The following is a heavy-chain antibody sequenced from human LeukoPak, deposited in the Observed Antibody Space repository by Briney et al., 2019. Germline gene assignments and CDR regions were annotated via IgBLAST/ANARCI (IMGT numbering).Heavy chain of an antibody. Sequence: ASVKVSCKASGYTFTSYSINWVRQAPGQGLEWMAWISAYNGNTNYAQKFHGRVTLTRDTSTSTAHMELRSLRSDDTAVYFCARGMSGYTEDPFDIWGQGTVVTVSS. CDR1: GYTFTSYS. CDR2: ISAYNGNT. CDR3: ARGMSGYTEDPFDI. V-gene: IGHV1-18*01. D-gene: IGHD2-2*02. J-gene: IGHJ3*02.